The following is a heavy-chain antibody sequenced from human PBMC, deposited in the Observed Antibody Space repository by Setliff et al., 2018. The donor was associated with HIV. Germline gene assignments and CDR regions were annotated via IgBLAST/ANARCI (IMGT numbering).Heavy chain of an antibody. J-gene: IGHJ4*02. CDR2: IYTSGST. CDR1: GGSISSGSYY. CDR3: ARTGVAHAGQGFDS. Sequence: SETLSLTCTVSGGSISSGSYYWSWIRQPAGKGLEWIGHIYTSGSTNYNPSLKSRVTISVDTSKNQFSLKLSSVTAADTAVYYCARTGVAHAGQGFDSWGQGRLVTVSS. D-gene: IGHD2-15*01. V-gene: IGHV4-61*09.